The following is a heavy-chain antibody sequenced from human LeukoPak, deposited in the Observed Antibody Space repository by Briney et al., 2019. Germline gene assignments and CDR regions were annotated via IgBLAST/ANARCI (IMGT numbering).Heavy chain of an antibody. D-gene: IGHD1-26*01. CDR1: GFTFSSYA. Sequence: GGSLRLSCAASGFTFSSYAMSWVRQAPGKGLEWVSAISGSGGSTYYADSVKGRFTISRDNSKNTLYLQMNSLRAEDTAVYYCAKVRYSGSYYGYSEYWGQGTLVTVSS. V-gene: IGHV3-23*01. CDR2: ISGSGGST. J-gene: IGHJ4*02. CDR3: AKVRYSGSYYGYSEY.